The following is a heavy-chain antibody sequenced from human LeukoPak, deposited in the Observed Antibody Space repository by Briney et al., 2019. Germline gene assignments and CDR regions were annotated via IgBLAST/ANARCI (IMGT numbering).Heavy chain of an antibody. V-gene: IGHV4-4*07. CDR1: GGSISSYY. D-gene: IGHD3-3*01. Sequence: PSETLSPTCTVSGGSISSYYWSWIRQPAGKGLEWIGRIYTSGSTTYNPSLKSRVTMSVDTSKNHFSLKLSSVTAADKAVYYCARSDFWSGYRFDYWGQGTLVTVSS. J-gene: IGHJ4*02. CDR2: IYTSGST. CDR3: ARSDFWSGYRFDY.